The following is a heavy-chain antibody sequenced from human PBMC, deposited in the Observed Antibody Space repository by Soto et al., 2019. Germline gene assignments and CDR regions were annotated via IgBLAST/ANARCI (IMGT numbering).Heavy chain of an antibody. CDR2: INYRGTT. J-gene: IGHJ4*02. D-gene: IGHD2-15*01. Sequence: QVQLQESGPGLVKPSQTLSLTCTVSGGSIINGQTYLNWIRQHPEKGLEWMGYINYRGTTNYHPALKSRILISLDTSANRFSLRLTSVTAADTAVYYCARDAPGVAPYWGQGTQVTVSS. CDR1: GGSIINGQTY. CDR3: ARDAPGVAPY. V-gene: IGHV4-31*03.